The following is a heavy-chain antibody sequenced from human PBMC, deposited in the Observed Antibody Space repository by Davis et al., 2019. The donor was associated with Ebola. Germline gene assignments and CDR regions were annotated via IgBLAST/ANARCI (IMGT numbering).Heavy chain of an antibody. D-gene: IGHD3-3*01. J-gene: IGHJ5*02. CDR3: ARTAFWSGYYNNWFDP. CDR2: IYHSGST. V-gene: IGHV4-4*02. CDR1: GGSISSSNW. Sequence: MPSETLSLTCAVSGGSISSSNWWSWVRQPPGKGLEWIGEIYHSGSTNYNPSLKSRVTISVDKSKNQFSLKLSSVTAADTAVYYCARTAFWSGYYNNWFDPWGQGTLVTVSS.